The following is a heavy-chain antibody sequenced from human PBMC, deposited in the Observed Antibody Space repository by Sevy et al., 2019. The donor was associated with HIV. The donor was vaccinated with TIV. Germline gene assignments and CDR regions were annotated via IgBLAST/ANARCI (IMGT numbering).Heavy chain of an antibody. Sequence: GGSLRLSCAASGFTFSSYWMNWVRQAPGKGLEWVAKIKKDGSEKYYVDSVKGRLTMSRYNAKNSMHLQMNSLRAEDTAVYYCARALAAAASYWGQGTLVTVSS. J-gene: IGHJ4*02. CDR3: ARALAAAASY. CDR2: IKKDGSEK. CDR1: GFTFSSYW. D-gene: IGHD6-25*01. V-gene: IGHV3-7*01.